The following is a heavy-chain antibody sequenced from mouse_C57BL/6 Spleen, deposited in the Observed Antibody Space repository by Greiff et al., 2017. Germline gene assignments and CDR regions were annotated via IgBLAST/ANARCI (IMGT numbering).Heavy chain of an antibody. D-gene: IGHD4-1*01. J-gene: IGHJ2*01. CDR2: IYPGGGYT. Sequence: QVQLQQSGAELVRPGTSVKMSCKASGYTFTNYWIGWAKQRPGHGLEWIGDIYPGGGYTNYNEKFKGKATLTADKSSSTAYMQFSSLTSEDSAIYYCARMGRGGFDYRGQGTTLTVSS. CDR3: ARMGRGGFDY. V-gene: IGHV1-63*01. CDR1: GYTFTNYW.